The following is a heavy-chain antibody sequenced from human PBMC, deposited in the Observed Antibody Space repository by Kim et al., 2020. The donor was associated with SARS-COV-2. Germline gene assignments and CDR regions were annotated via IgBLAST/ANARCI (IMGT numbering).Heavy chain of an antibody. D-gene: IGHD3-16*01. V-gene: IGHV1-69*01. J-gene: IGHJ5*02. Sequence: QKSQGRVTITADESTSTAYMELSSLRSEDTAVYYCARVGWGWDKGNWFDPWGQGTLVTVSS. CDR3: ARVGWGWDKGNWFDP.